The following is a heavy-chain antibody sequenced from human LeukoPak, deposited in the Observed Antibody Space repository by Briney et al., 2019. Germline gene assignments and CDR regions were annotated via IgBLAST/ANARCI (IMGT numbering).Heavy chain of an antibody. CDR1: GYSFPTYW. V-gene: IGHV5-51*01. CDR3: ARREGDWFDP. Sequence: GESLKISCEGSGYSFPTYWIAWVRQMPGKGLEWMGIIFPINSDARYSPSFQGQVTISADKSISTAYLQWNSLKASDTAMYYCARREGDWFDPWGQGTLVTVSS. J-gene: IGHJ5*02. CDR2: IFPINSDA.